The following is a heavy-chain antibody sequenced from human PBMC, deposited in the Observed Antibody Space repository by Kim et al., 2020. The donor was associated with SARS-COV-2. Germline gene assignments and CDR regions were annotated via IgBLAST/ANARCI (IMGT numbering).Heavy chain of an antibody. V-gene: IGHV3-15*01. Sequence: GGSLRLSCAASGFTFSNAWMRWVRQAQGKGLEWVGRIKKKSDVGRIDYAAAVKGRFTISRDDAKNTMYLQMNSLRSEDKAVYYCTSGFGRRDFDYWGQGTLVTVSS. D-gene: IGHD3-16*01. J-gene: IGHJ4*02. CDR3: TSGFGRRDFDY. CDR2: IKKKSDVGRI. CDR1: GFTFSNAW.